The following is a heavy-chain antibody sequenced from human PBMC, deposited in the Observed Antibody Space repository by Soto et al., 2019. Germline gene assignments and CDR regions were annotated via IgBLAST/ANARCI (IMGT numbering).Heavy chain of an antibody. CDR1: GGSISSSSYY. CDR2: IYYSGST. D-gene: IGHD3-3*01. CDR3: ARLTGADFWSGSTSRYNWFDP. Sequence: PSETLSLTCTVSGGSISSSSYYWGWIRQPPGKGLEWIGSIYYSGSTYYNPSLKSRVTISVDTSKNQFSLKLSSVTAADTAVYYCARLTGADFWSGSTSRYNWFDPWGQGTLVTVSS. V-gene: IGHV4-39*01. J-gene: IGHJ5*02.